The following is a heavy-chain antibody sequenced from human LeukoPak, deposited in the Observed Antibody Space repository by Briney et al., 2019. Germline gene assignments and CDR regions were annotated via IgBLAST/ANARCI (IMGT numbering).Heavy chain of an antibody. CDR3: ATDLTGTTTGHY. CDR1: GGTFSSYA. J-gene: IGHJ4*02. CDR2: IIPIFGTA. Sequence: GASVKVSCKASGGTFSSYAISWVRQAPGQGLEWMGGIIPIFGTANYAQKFQGRVTITADESTSTAYMELSSLRSEDTAVYYCATDLTGTTTGHYWGQGTLVIVSS. D-gene: IGHD1-20*01. V-gene: IGHV1-69*13.